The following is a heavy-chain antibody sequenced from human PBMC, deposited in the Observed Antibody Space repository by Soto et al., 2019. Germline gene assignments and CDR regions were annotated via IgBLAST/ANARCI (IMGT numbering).Heavy chain of an antibody. CDR1: GYTFTSYD. D-gene: IGHD3-9*01. V-gene: IGHV1-8*01. CDR3: AKMGYDILTGYYTAAI. CDR2: MNPNSGNT. J-gene: IGHJ3*02. Sequence: GASVKVSCKASGYTFTSYDINWVRQATGQGLEWMGWMNPNSGNTGYAQKFQGRVTMTRNASISTAYMELSSLRSEDTAVYYCAKMGYDILTGYYTAAIWGQGTMVTVSS.